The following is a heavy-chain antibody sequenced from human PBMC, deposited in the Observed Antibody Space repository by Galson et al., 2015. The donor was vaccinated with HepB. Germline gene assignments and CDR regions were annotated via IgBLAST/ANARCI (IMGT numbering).Heavy chain of an antibody. CDR2: INTNTGNP. J-gene: IGHJ4*02. CDR3: ARGPYYDFWSGLFSSPTATPRTFFFDY. Sequence: SVKVSCKASGYTFTSYAMNWVRQAPGQGLEWMGWINTNTGNPTYAQGFTGRFVFSLDTSVSTAYLQISSLKAEDTAVYYCARGPYYDFWSGLFSSPTATPRTFFFDYRGQGTLVTVSS. D-gene: IGHD3-3*01. V-gene: IGHV7-4-1*02. CDR1: GYTFTSYA.